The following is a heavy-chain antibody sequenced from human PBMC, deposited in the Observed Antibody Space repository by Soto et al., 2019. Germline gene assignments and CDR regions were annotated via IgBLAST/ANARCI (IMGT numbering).Heavy chain of an antibody. Sequence: QVQLVQSGAEVKKPGSSVKVSCKASGGTFSSYTISWVRQAPGQGLEWMGRIIPILGIANYAQKFQGRVRITADKSTSTAYMELSSLRSEDTAVYYCARDGRNCSSTSCYAAFYWGQGTLVTVSS. CDR2: IIPILGIA. CDR3: ARDGRNCSSTSCYAAFY. D-gene: IGHD2-2*01. V-gene: IGHV1-69*08. CDR1: GGTFSSYT. J-gene: IGHJ4*02.